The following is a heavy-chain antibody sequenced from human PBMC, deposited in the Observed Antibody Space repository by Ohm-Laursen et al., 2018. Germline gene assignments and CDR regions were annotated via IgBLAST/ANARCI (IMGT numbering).Heavy chain of an antibody. V-gene: IGHV3-11*01. Sequence: SLRLSCTASGFTFSDYYMSWIRQAPGKGLEWVSYISSSGSTIYYADSVKGRFTISRDNAKNSLYLQMNSLRTEDTALYYCVKDRAAMVTGNFDYWGQGTLLTVSS. CDR1: GFTFSDYY. CDR3: VKDRAAMVTGNFDY. D-gene: IGHD5-18*01. CDR2: ISSSGSTI. J-gene: IGHJ4*02.